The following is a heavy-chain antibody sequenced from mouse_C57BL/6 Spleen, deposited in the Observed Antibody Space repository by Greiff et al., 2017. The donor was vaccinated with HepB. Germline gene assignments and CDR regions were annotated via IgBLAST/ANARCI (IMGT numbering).Heavy chain of an antibody. J-gene: IGHJ1*03. CDR3: ARANYYGSNWYFDV. Sequence: VQLQQSGPELVKPGASVKISFQASGYAFSSSWMNWVKQRPGKGLEWIGRIYPGDGDTNYNGKFKGKATLTADKSSSTAYMQLSSLTSEDSAVYFCARANYYGSNWYFDVWGTGTTVTVSS. CDR2: IYPGDGDT. V-gene: IGHV1-82*01. D-gene: IGHD1-1*01. CDR1: GYAFSSSW.